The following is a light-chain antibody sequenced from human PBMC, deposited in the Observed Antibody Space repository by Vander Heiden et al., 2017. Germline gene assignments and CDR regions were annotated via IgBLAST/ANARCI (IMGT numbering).Light chain of an antibody. V-gene: IGLV2-14*03. CDR3: CSYTSSSTLYV. Sequence: QSALIQPASVSGPPGQSIPLSCTGSSSDMGGYNYFAWYQQHPGKAPKLMIHDVSDRPSGVANRFSGSKSGNTASLTISGLQAEDEADYYCCSYTSSSTLYVFGTGTKVTVL. J-gene: IGLJ1*01. CDR1: SSDMGGYNY. CDR2: DVS.